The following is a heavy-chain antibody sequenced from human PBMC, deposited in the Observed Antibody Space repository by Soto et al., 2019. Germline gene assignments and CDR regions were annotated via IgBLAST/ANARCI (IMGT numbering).Heavy chain of an antibody. CDR1: GLTITSYS. CDR3: AGWALYADRLRGH. D-gene: IGHD4-17*01. J-gene: IGHJ1*01. Sequence: EVQLAESGGGLVKPGGSLRLSCVASGLTITSYSLNWVRQAPGKGLEWISSVSSSGTYIYYADSVKGRFTISRDNAKNSLYLQMDSLRAEDTAIYYCAGWALYADRLRGHWGQGTLVTVSS. V-gene: IGHV3-21*02. CDR2: VSSSGTYI.